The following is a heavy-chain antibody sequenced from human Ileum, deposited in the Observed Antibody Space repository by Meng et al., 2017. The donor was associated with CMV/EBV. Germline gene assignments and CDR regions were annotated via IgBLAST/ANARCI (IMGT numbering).Heavy chain of an antibody. Sequence: GESLKISCAASGFTFSSYAMSWVRQAPGKGLEWVSAISGSGGSTYYADSVKGRFTISRDNSKNTLYLQMNSLRAEDTAVYYCAKPWGEYGIRFGMDVWGQGTTVTVSS. J-gene: IGHJ6*02. V-gene: IGHV3-23*01. CDR3: AKPWGEYGIRFGMDV. D-gene: IGHD3-16*01. CDR1: GFTFSSYA. CDR2: ISGSGGST.